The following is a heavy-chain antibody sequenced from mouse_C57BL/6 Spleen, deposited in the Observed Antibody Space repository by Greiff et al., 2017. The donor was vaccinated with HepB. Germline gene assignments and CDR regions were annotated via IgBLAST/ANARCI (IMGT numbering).Heavy chain of an antibody. CDR2: IRLKSDNYAT. V-gene: IGHV6-3*01. Sequence: EVKLEESGGGLVQPGGSMKLSCVASGFTFSNYWMNWVRQSPEKGLEWVAQIRLKSDNYATHYAESVKGTFTISRDDSKSSVYLQMNNVRAEDTGIYYCTEDGSSYAMDYWGQGTSVTVSS. CDR3: TEDGSSYAMDY. D-gene: IGHD1-1*01. CDR1: GFTFSNYW. J-gene: IGHJ4*01.